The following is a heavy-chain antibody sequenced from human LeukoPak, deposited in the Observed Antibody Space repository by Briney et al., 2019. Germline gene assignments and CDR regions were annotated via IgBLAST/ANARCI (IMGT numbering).Heavy chain of an antibody. Sequence: PSETLSLTCTVSGGSISSYYWGWIRQPPGKGLEWIGSIYYSGSTYYNPSLKSRVTISVDTSKNQFSLKLSSVTAADTAVYYCASQPDAADNYYDSSGYMDVWGKGTTVTISS. J-gene: IGHJ6*03. CDR2: IYYSGST. CDR3: ASQPDAADNYYDSSGYMDV. V-gene: IGHV4-39*01. CDR1: GGSISSYY. D-gene: IGHD3-22*01.